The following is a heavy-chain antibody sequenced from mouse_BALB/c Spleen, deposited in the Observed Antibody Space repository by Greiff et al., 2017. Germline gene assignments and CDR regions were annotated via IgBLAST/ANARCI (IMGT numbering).Heavy chain of an antibody. J-gene: IGHJ4*01. CDR2: IEPANGNT. CDR3: ASTMIKVYAMDY. V-gene: IGHV14-3*02. CDR1: GFNINDTY. Sequence: VQLQQSGAELVKPGASVKLSCTASGFNINDTYMHWVKQKAEQGLEWIGRIEPANGNTKYDPKFQGQATITADTSSNPAYLQFSSVTSEDTAVYYCASTMIKVYAMDYGGQGTSVTVSA. D-gene: IGHD2-4*01.